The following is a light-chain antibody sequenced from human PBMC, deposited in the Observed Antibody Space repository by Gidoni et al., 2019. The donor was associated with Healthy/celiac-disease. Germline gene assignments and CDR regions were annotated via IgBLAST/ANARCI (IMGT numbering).Light chain of an antibody. Sequence: DIQMTQSPSTLSASVGDRVTITCRASQSIRSWLAWYQQKPGKAPKLLIYKASSLESGVPSRFSGSGSGTEFTLTISSLQPDDVATYCCQQYNSYWTFGQGTKVEIK. J-gene: IGKJ1*01. V-gene: IGKV1-5*03. CDR3: QQYNSYWT. CDR2: KAS. CDR1: QSIRSW.